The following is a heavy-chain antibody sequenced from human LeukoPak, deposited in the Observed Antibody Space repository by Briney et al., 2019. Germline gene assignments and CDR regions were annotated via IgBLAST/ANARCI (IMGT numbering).Heavy chain of an antibody. D-gene: IGHD5-24*01. J-gene: IGHJ4*02. CDR2: IFDGKTI. CDR3: ASGAWATRLNS. Sequence: SETLSLTCAVYGESLNSYYWTWLRQSPGKGLEWIGDIFDGKTINYNPSLKSRVTISAATSSQQFSLNLKSVTAADTAVYFCASGAWATRLNSWAQGALVIVSS. V-gene: IGHV4-34*12. CDR1: GESLNSYY.